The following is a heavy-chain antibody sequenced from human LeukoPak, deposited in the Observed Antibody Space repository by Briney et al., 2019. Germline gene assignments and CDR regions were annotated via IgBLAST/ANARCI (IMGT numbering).Heavy chain of an antibody. CDR2: INPSGGST. CDR1: GYTFTSYY. Sequence: ASVKVSCKASGYTFTSYYMHWVRQAPGQGLEWMGIINPSGGSTSYAQKVQARVTMTTDTSTTTAYMELRSLRSDDTAVYYCATSRAHAFDDWGQGTMVTVSS. CDR3: ATSRAHAFDD. V-gene: IGHV1-46*01. J-gene: IGHJ3*01.